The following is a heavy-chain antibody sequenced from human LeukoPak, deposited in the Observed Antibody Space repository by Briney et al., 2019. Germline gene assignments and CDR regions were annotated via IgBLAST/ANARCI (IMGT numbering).Heavy chain of an antibody. CDR3: ARVVWWRCDY. V-gene: IGHV3-7*02. J-gene: IGHJ4*02. Sequence: GGSLRLSCAASEFTFSSYWMSWVRQAPGKGLEWVATINQDGSQKYYVDSVKGRVSISRDNDKNSLFLQMNSLTAGGTAVYYCARVVWWRCDYWGEGNFVTVSP. CDR1: EFTFSSYW. D-gene: IGHD2-21*01. CDR2: INQDGSQK.